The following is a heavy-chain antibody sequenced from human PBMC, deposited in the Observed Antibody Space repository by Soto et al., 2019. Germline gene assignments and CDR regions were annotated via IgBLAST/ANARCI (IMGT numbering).Heavy chain of an antibody. V-gene: IGHV1-18*04. CDR3: AREAAAERNYYGLDV. J-gene: IGHJ6*02. CDR1: GYIFSRYG. D-gene: IGHD6-13*01. CDR2: ISGYNGNT. Sequence: QVQLVQSGPEERKPGASVKVSCKASGYIFSRYGISWVRQAPGQGLEWMAWISGYNGNTKFGERVQGRVNVTTDTSTSTAYMELRSLRSDDTAVYYCAREAAAERNYYGLDVWGQGTTVIVSS.